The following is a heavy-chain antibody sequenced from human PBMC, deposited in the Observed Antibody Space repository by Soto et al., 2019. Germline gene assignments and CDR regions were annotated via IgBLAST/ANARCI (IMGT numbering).Heavy chain of an antibody. Sequence: LSRTCTVSGDSIRTTNHYWNWIRQPAGKGLEWIGFISYSGTTYYNPSLKSRVTISVDTSRNQFSLKLTSVTAADTAVYYCAREEAVRTQRSFDLWGQGALVTVSS. D-gene: IGHD2-15*01. CDR2: ISYSGTT. CDR1: GDSIRTTNHY. V-gene: IGHV4-30-4*08. CDR3: AREEAVRTQRSFDL. J-gene: IGHJ5*02.